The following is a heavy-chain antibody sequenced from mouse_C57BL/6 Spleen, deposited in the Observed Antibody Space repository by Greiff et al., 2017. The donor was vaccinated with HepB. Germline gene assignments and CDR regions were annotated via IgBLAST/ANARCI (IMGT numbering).Heavy chain of an antibody. Sequence: EVKLVESGGGLVQPKGSLKLSCAASGFSFNTYAMNWVRQAPGKGLEWVARIRSKSNNYATYYADSVKDRFTISRDDSESMLYLQMNNLKTEDTAMYYCVRHGYDYDKGYYAMDYWGQGTSVTVSS. CDR1: GFSFNTYA. V-gene: IGHV10-1*01. J-gene: IGHJ4*01. CDR2: IRSKSNNYAT. D-gene: IGHD2-4*01. CDR3: VRHGYDYDKGYYAMDY.